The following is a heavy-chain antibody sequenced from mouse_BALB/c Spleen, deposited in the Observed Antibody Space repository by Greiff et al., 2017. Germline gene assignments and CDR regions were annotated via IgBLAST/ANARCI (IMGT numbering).Heavy chain of an antibody. J-gene: IGHJ1*01. D-gene: IGHD2-1*01. CDR2: ISSGGST. Sequence: EVQVVESGGGLVKPGGSLKLSCAASGFTFSSYAMSWVRQTPEKRLEWVASISSGGSTYYPDSVKGRFTISRDNARNILYLQMSSLRSEDTAMYYCARGGGNPWYFDVWGAGTTVTVSS. CDR1: GFTFSSYA. CDR3: ARGGGNPWYFDV. V-gene: IGHV5-6-5*01.